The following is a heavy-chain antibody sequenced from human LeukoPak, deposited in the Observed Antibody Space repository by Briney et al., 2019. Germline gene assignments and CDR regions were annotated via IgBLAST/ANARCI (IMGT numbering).Heavy chain of an antibody. Sequence: SETLSLTCTVSGGSISSYYWSWIRQPPGKGLEWIGEINHSGSTNYNPSLKSRVTISVDTSKNQFSLKLSSVTAADTAVYYCARLPGIAARPSLYYYMDVWGKGTTVTVSS. CDR1: GGSISSYY. CDR3: ARLPGIAARPSLYYYMDV. D-gene: IGHD6-25*01. V-gene: IGHV4-34*01. J-gene: IGHJ6*03. CDR2: INHSGST.